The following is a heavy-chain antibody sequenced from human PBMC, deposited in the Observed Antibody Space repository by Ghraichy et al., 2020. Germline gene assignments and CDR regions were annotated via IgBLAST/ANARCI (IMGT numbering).Heavy chain of an antibody. CDR2: INSDGSST. D-gene: IGHD6-19*01. J-gene: IGHJ4*02. CDR1: GFTFSSYW. V-gene: IGHV3-74*01. CDR3: ARDRRDSSGWLIPLDY. Sequence: GGSLRLSCAASGFTFSSYWMHWVRQAPGKGLVWVSRINSDGSSTSYADSVKGRFTISRDNAKNTLYLQMNSLRAEDTAVYYCARDRRDSSGWLIPLDYWGQGTLVTVSS.